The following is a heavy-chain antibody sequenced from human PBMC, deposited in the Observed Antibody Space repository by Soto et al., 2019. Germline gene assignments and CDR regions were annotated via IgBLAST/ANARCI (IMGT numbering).Heavy chain of an antibody. V-gene: IGHV4-34*01. CDR3: ARGSFETSPFDY. CDR1: DASFSGYY. J-gene: IGHJ4*02. CDR2: INHSGGT. Sequence: QVQLQEWGAGLLKPSETLSLTCDIYDASFSGYYWSWIRQPPGKGLEWIGEINHSGGTNSNASLKSRVTLSLGTSKNQFSLKLTYVTAADTAVYFCARGSFETSPFDYWDRGTLVTVSS.